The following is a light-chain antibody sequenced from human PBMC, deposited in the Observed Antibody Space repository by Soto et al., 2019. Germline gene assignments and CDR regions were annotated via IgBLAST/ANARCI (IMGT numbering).Light chain of an antibody. CDR3: HSYDISLSVSVV. CDR1: SSNIGAGYD. CDR2: GNT. Sequence: QAVVTQPPSVSGAPGQRVTISCTGSSSNIGAGYDVQWYQQLPGAAPRLLIFGNTNRPSGVPDRFSGSRSGTSASLAISGLQAEDEADYYCHSYDISLSVSVVFGGGTKLTVL. J-gene: IGLJ2*01. V-gene: IGLV1-40*01.